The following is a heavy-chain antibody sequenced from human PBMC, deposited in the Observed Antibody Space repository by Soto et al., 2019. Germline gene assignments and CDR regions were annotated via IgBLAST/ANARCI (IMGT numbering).Heavy chain of an antibody. D-gene: IGHD5-12*01. Sequence: PGGSLRLSCAASGFTFSNAWMSWVRQAPGKGLEWVGRIKSKTDGGTTDYAALVKGRFTISRDDSKNTLYLQMNSLKTEDTAVYYCTTMGYSGYDWGPFDIWGQGTMVTVSS. V-gene: IGHV3-15*01. CDR3: TTMGYSGYDWGPFDI. CDR1: GFTFSNAW. J-gene: IGHJ3*02. CDR2: IKSKTDGGTT.